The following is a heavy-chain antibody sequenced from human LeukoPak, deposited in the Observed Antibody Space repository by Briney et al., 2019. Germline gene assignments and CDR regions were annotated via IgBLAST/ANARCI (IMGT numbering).Heavy chain of an antibody. V-gene: IGHV1-18*01. CDR1: VYTFTIYG. CDR2: ISAYNGNT. Sequence: ASVSVSCTASVYTFTIYGISWVRQAPGQGLEWMGWISAYNGNTNYAQKLQGRVTMTTDTSTSTAYMELRSLRSDDTAVYYCAREGVYYYDSSGYSPLDYWGQGTLVTVPS. D-gene: IGHD3-22*01. CDR3: AREGVYYYDSSGYSPLDY. J-gene: IGHJ4*02.